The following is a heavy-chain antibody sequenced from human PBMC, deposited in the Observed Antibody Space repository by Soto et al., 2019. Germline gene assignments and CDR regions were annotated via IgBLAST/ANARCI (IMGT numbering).Heavy chain of an antibody. J-gene: IGHJ5*02. V-gene: IGHV4-31*03. CDR1: GGSISSGGYY. D-gene: IGHD2-2*01. CDR2: IYYSGST. CDR3: ARGQSANIVVVPAAQSQKGRWFDP. Sequence: PSETLSLTCTVSGGSISSGGYYWSWIRQHPGKGLEWIGYIYYSGSTYYNPSLKSRVTISVDTSKNQFSLKLSSVTAADTAVYYCARGQSANIVVVPAAQSQKGRWFDPWGQGTLVTVSS.